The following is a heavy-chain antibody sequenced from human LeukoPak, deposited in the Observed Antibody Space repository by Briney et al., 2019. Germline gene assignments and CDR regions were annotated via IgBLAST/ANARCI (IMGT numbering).Heavy chain of an antibody. CDR2: IYYSGST. Sequence: SQTLSLTCTVSGGSISSGDYYWSWIRQPPGKGLEWIGYIYYSGSTYYNPSLKSRVTISVDTSKNQFSLKLSSATAADTAVYYCAREGKNYYDSSGYYPDYWGQGTLVTVSS. CDR3: AREGKNYYDSSGYYPDY. D-gene: IGHD3-22*01. CDR1: GGSISSGDYY. J-gene: IGHJ4*02. V-gene: IGHV4-30-4*01.